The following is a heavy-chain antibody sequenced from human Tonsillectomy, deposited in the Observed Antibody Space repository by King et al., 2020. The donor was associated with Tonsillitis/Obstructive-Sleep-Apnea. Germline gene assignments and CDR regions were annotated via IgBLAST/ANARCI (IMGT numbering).Heavy chain of an antibody. J-gene: IGHJ3*02. CDR3: AREVVDPDACDI. Sequence: QLVQSGAEVKKPGASVKVSCKASGYTFSSYGITWVRQAPGQGPEWMGWISAYNGNTDYAQKLQGRVTMTTDTSTSTAYMELRSLRSDDTAVYYCAREVVDPDACDIWGQGTIVTVSS. CDR2: ISAYNGNT. V-gene: IGHV1-18*01. D-gene: IGHD2-15*01. CDR1: GYTFSSYG.